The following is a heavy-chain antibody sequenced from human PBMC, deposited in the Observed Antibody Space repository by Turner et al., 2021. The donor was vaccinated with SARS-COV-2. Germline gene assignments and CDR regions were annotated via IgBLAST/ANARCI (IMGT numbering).Heavy chain of an antibody. V-gene: IGHV4-39*01. CDR3: ARGSPQGWYVLVFDY. Sequence: QLQLQESGPGLVKPSETLSLTRTVSGGSISSSSYYWGWIRQPPGKGLEWIGSIYYSGSTYYNPSLKSRVTISVDTSKNQFSLKLSSVTAADTAVYYCARGSPQGWYVLVFDYWGQGTLVTVSS. CDR2: IYYSGST. D-gene: IGHD6-19*01. J-gene: IGHJ4*02. CDR1: GGSISSSSYY.